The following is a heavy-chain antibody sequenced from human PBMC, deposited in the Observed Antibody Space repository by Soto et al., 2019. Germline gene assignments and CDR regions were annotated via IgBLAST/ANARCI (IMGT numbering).Heavy chain of an antibody. D-gene: IGHD3-22*01. Sequence: PGGSLRLSCAASGFTFSSYPMHWVRHAPGKGLEWVAVISYDGSNKYYADSVKGRFTISRDNSKNTLYLQMNSLRAEDTAVYYCARDSGMYYYDSRGYEWFDHWGQGT. J-gene: IGHJ5*02. CDR3: ARDSGMYYYDSRGYEWFDH. CDR2: ISYDGSNK. V-gene: IGHV3-30-3*01. CDR1: GFTFSSYP.